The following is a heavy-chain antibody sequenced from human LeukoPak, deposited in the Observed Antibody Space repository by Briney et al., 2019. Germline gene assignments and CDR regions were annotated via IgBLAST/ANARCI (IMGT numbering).Heavy chain of an antibody. CDR1: GGSISSYY. CDR2: IYYSGST. J-gene: IGHJ4*02. D-gene: IGHD3-10*01. CDR3: ASSVYYYGSGALDY. V-gene: IGHV4-59*01. Sequence: SETLSLTCTVSGGSISSYYWSWIRQPPGKGLEWIGYIYYSGSTNYNPSLKSRVTISVDTSKNQFSLKLSSVTAADTAVYYCASSVYYYGSGALDYWGQGTLVTVSS.